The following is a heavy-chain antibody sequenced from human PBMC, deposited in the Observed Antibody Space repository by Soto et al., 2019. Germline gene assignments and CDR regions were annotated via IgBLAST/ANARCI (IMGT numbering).Heavy chain of an antibody. CDR1: GYTFTRYT. D-gene: IGHD6-13*01. J-gene: IGHJ5*02. Sequence: QVQLVQSGAEVKKPGASVKISCKASGYTFTRYTMNWVRQAPGQRLEWMGWINPDNGNTKSSQKFQDRVIITRDTSASTAYMDLSRLRSEEPAVYSCASGIATGQLDPWGQGTLVNVPS. V-gene: IGHV1-3*01. CDR3: ASGIATGQLDP. CDR2: INPDNGNT.